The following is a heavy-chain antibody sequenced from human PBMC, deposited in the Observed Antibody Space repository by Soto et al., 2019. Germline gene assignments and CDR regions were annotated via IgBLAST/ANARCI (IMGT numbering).Heavy chain of an antibody. CDR3: ARVYGSGSYFNY. D-gene: IGHD3-10*01. J-gene: IGHJ4*02. Sequence: QVQLQQWGAGLLKPSETLSLTCAVYGGSFSGYYWSWIRQPPGKGLEWIGEINHSGSTNYNPSLKSRGTISVDTSKNQFSLKLSSVTAADTAVYYCARVYGSGSYFNYWGQGTLVTVSS. CDR1: GGSFSGYY. V-gene: IGHV4-34*01. CDR2: INHSGST.